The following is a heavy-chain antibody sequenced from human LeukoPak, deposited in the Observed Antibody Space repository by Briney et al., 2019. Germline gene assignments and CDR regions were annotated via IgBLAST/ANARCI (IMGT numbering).Heavy chain of an antibody. CDR1: GSTFSSYA. CDR2: ISGSGGST. CDR3: AKGRYYYDSSGCTFDY. D-gene: IGHD3-22*01. J-gene: IGHJ4*02. V-gene: IGHV3-23*01. Sequence: PGGSLRLSCAASGSTFSSYAMSWVRQAPGKGLEWVSAISGSGGSTYYADSVKGRFTISRDNSKNTLYLQMNSLRAEDTAVYYCAKGRYYYDSSGCTFDYWGQGTLVTVSS.